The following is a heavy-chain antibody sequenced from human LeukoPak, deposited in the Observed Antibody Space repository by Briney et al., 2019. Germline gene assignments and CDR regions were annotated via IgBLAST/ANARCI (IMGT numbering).Heavy chain of an antibody. J-gene: IGHJ4*02. CDR2: ISSSSTYI. CDR3: ASSGWATVATGVYYFDY. Sequence: PGGSLRLSCATSGFTFSSYSMNWVRQAPGKGLEWVSSISSSSTYIYYADSVKGRFTISRDNAKNSLYLQMNSLRAEDTAVYYCASSGWATVATGVYYFDYWGQGILVTVSS. CDR1: GFTFSSYS. D-gene: IGHD4-17*01. V-gene: IGHV3-21*01.